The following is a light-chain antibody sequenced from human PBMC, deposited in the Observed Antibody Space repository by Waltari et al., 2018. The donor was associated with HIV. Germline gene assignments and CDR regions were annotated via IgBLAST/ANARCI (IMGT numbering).Light chain of an antibody. J-gene: IGLJ1*01. V-gene: IGLV2-14*03. CDR1: SSDVGGCKY. CDR2: DVS. CDR3: SSYTSSSTYV. Sequence: QSALTQPASVSGSPGQSITISCTGTSSDVGGCKYFSWYQQHPGKAPKLMIYDVSNRPSGVSNRFSGSKSGNTASLTISGLQAEDEADYYCSSYTSSSTYVFGTGTKVTVL.